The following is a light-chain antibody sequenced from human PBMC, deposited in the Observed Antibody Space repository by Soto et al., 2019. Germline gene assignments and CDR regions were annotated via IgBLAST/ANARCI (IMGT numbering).Light chain of an antibody. V-gene: IGKV3-20*01. CDR3: QQYMSSVT. J-gene: IGKJ1*01. Sequence: EIVLTQSPGSLSLSPGQRATLSCRASQSVDTTFFAWYQKKPGQAPRLLIQGASKRATGIPDRFSGSGSGTDFTLIISRLEREDFAVYYCQQYMSSVTFGQGTKVEIK. CDR1: QSVDTTF. CDR2: GAS.